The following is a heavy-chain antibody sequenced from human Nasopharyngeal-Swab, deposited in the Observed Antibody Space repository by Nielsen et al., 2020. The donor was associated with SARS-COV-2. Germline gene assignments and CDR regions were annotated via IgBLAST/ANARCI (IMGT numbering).Heavy chain of an antibody. CDR2: INAGNGNT. J-gene: IGHJ6*02. Sequence: ASVKVSCKASGYTFTSYAMHWVRQAPGQRLEWMGWINAGNGNTKYSQKFQGRVTITRDTSASTAYMELSSLRSEDTAVYYCARDPVWFGELTSYYYYGMGVWGQGTTVTVSS. CDR3: ARDPVWFGELTSYYYYGMGV. CDR1: GYTFTSYA. V-gene: IGHV1-3*01. D-gene: IGHD3-10*01.